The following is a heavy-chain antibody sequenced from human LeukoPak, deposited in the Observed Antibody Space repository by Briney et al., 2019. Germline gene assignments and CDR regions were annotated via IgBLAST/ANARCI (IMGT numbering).Heavy chain of an antibody. V-gene: IGHV4-30-4*01. CDR1: GGSISSGDYY. CDR2: IYYSGTT. D-gene: IGHD3-10*01. J-gene: IGHJ6*02. CDR3: ARDQLRYYGSYGSDNYYSDMDF. Sequence: PSETLSLTCTVSGGSISSGDYYWSWIRQPPGKGLEWIGYIYYSGTTYYNPSLKSRVTISVDTSKNQFSLKLTSVTAADTAVYFCARDQLRYYGSYGSDNYYSDMDFWGQGTTVTVSS.